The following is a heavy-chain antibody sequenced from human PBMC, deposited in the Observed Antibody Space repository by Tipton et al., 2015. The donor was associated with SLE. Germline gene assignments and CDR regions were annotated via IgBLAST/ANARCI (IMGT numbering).Heavy chain of an antibody. CDR2: IYYSEST. CDR1: GFTFSDYY. V-gene: IGHV4-59*12. Sequence: LRLSCTASGFTFSDYYMSWIRQPPGKGLEWIGYIYYSESTNYNPSLKSRVSISRDTSKNQFSLKLTSVTAADTAVYYCARAGAMGAVADYWGQGTLVTVSS. J-gene: IGHJ4*02. D-gene: IGHD1-26*01. CDR3: ARAGAMGAVADY.